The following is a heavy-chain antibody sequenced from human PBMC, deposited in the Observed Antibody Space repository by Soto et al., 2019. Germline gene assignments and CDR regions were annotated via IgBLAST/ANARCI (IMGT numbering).Heavy chain of an antibody. D-gene: IGHD1-1*01. CDR1: YGSSVTRNW. Sequence: SETLSLTCSVAYGSSVTRNWWSSVIQPPGKGLEWIGEVYHSGSTNYNPSFKSRVAMSVDKSKNQFSLKLNSVTAADTALYYCARTSTSGTRMDVWGQGTTVTVSS. CDR3: ARTSTSGTRMDV. V-gene: IGHV4-4*02. CDR2: VYHSGST. J-gene: IGHJ6*02.